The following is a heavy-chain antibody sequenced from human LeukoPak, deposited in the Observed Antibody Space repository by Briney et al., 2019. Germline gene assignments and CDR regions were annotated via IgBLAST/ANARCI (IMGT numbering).Heavy chain of an antibody. CDR2: IIPIFGTA. CDR3: ARPDYGLLGTIRSRGFDY. CDR1: GGTFSSYA. V-gene: IGHV1-69*05. D-gene: IGHD7-27*01. J-gene: IGHJ4*02. Sequence: SVKVSCKASGGTFSSYAISWVRQAPGQGLEWMGGIIPIFGTANYAQKFQGRVTITTDESTSTAYMELSSLRSEDRAVYYCARPDYGLLGTIRSRGFDYWGQGTLVTVSS.